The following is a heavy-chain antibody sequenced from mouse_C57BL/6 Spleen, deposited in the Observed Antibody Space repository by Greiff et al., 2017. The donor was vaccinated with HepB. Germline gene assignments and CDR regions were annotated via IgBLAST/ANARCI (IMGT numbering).Heavy chain of an antibody. CDR2: IYPGSGST. V-gene: IGHV1-55*01. Sequence: QVQLKQPGAELVKPGASVKMSCKASGYTFTSYWITWVKQRPGQGLEWIGDIYPGSGSTNYNEKFKSKATLTVDTSSSTAYMQLSSLTSEDSAVYYCARYLLPNLPYAMDYWGQGTSVTVSS. D-gene: IGHD5-5*01. CDR1: GYTFTSYW. J-gene: IGHJ4*01. CDR3: ARYLLPNLPYAMDY.